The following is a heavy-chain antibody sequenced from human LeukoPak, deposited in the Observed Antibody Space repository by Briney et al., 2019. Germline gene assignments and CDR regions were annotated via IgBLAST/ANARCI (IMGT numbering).Heavy chain of an antibody. J-gene: IGHJ4*02. V-gene: IGHV4-39*01. Sequence: PSDTLSLTCTVSGDSISSSSYYWGWIRQPPGKGLEWIGTIFYSGSTYYNPSLKSRVTISVDTSKNQFSLELSSVTAADTAVYYCAKSPWASDIVLMVYAPPPGIPDYWGQGTLVTVSS. CDR3: AKSPWASDIVLMVYAPPPGIPDY. D-gene: IGHD2-8*01. CDR1: GDSISSSSYY. CDR2: IFYSGST.